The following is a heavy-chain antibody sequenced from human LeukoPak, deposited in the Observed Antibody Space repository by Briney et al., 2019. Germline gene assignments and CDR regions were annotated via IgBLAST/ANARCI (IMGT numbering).Heavy chain of an antibody. Sequence: HPGGSLRLSCAASGFTFSSYGMHWVRQAPGKGLEWVAFIRYDGSNKYYADSVKGRFTISRDNSKNTLYLQMNSLRAEDTAVYYCASTGAYYYYYGMDVWGQGTTVTVSS. CDR1: GFTFSSYG. D-gene: IGHD3-10*01. J-gene: IGHJ6*02. V-gene: IGHV3-30*02. CDR3: ASTGAYYYYYGMDV. CDR2: IRYDGSNK.